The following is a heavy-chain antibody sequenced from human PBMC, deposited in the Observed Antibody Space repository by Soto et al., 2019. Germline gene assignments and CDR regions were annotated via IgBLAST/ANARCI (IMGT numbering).Heavy chain of an antibody. D-gene: IGHD1-26*01. V-gene: IGHV1-2*02. J-gene: IGHJ4*02. Sequence: ASVKVSCKASGYTFTAYSIHWLRQAPGPGLEWMGWINPKDGDTNYAQKFQDRVTMTSDTSISTVSMDLSGLTSDDTAVYFCARDSYSGSYVHWGQGTLVTVSS. CDR2: INPKDGDT. CDR3: ARDSYSGSYVH. CDR1: GYTFTAYS.